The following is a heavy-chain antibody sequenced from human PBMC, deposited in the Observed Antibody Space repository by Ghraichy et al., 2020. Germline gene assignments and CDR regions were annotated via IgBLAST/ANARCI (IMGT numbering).Heavy chain of an antibody. D-gene: IGHD6-13*01. V-gene: IGHV1-18*01. CDR1: GHTFSNYG. J-gene: IGHJ4*02. CDR2: IRGYSGNT. CDR3: ARAVIADDTGSYFDY. Sequence: ASVKVSCKASGHTFSNYGINWVRQAPGQGLEWMGWIRGYSGNTNYAQNLQGRVTMTTDTSTNTAYMELRSLRSDDTAVYYCARAVIADDTGSYFDYWGQGPMATVP.